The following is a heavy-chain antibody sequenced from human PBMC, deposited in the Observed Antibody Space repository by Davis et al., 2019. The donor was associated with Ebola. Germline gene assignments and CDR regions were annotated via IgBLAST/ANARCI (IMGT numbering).Heavy chain of an antibody. V-gene: IGHV4-39*01. J-gene: IGHJ6*02. D-gene: IGHD3-22*01. Sequence: SETLSLTCTVSGGSISSSSYYWGWIRQPPGKGLEWIGSIYYSGSTYYNPSLKSRVTISVDTSKNQFSLKLSSVTAADTAVYYCARGLLEYYYDSSGYDYYYGMDVWGQGTTVTVSS. CDR3: ARGLLEYYYDSSGYDYYYGMDV. CDR1: GGSISSSSYY. CDR2: IYYSGST.